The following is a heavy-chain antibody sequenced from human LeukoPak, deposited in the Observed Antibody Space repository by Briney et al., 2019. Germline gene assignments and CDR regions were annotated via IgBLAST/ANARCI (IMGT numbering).Heavy chain of an antibody. CDR2: IYYSGST. Sequence: SETLSLTCTVSGGSISGYYWSWIRQPPGKGLEWIGYIYYSGSTNYNPSLKSRVTISLDTSKNQFSLKLNSVTAADTAVYYCSRHYYGSGTYPSDYWGQGTLVTVSS. D-gene: IGHD3-10*01. V-gene: IGHV4-59*08. CDR1: GGSISGYY. CDR3: SRHYYGSGTYPSDY. J-gene: IGHJ4*02.